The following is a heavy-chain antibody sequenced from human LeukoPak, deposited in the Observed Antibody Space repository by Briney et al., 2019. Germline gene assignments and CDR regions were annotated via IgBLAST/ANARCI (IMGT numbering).Heavy chain of an antibody. CDR1: GFTFSSYG. J-gene: IGHJ4*02. CDR2: IKQDGSEK. CDR3: ARDWSSFLGELSLGYFDY. Sequence: TGGSLRLSCAASGFTFSSYGMHWVRQAPGKGLEWVANIKQDGSEKYYVDSVKGRFTISRDNAKNSLYLQMNSLRAEDTAVYYCARDWSSFLGELSLGYFDYWGQGTLVTVSS. V-gene: IGHV3-7*03. D-gene: IGHD3-16*02.